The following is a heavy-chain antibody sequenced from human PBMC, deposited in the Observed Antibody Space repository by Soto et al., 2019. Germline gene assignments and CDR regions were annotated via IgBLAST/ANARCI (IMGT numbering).Heavy chain of an antibody. V-gene: IGHV1-18*01. Sequence: QVQLVQSGAEVKKPGASVKVSCKTSGYTFTNFGLSWVRQAPGQGLEWMGWISAYNGNTNYAQNFQGRVTMTTDTSTSTGYMELRSLSSDDTVVYYCARGGTPFDYWGQGTLVTVSS. J-gene: IGHJ4*02. CDR3: ARGGTPFDY. D-gene: IGHD3-16*01. CDR2: ISAYNGNT. CDR1: GYTFTNFG.